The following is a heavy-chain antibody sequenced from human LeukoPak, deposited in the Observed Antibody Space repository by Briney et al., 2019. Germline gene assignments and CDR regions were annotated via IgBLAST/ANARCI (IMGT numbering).Heavy chain of an antibody. J-gene: IGHJ6*03. CDR3: ARHRPWGLYYYYMDV. V-gene: IGHV4-4*09. CDR2: IYTSGST. D-gene: IGHD3-16*01. CDR1: GGSISSYY. Sequence: SETLSLTCTVSGGSISSYYWSWIRQPPGKGLEWIGYIYTSGSTNYSPSLKSRVTISVDTSKNQFSLKLSSVTAADTAVYYCARHRPWGLYYYYMDVWGKGTTVTVSS.